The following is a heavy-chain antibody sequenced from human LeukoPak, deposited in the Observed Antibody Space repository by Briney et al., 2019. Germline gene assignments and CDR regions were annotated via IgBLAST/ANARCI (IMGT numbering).Heavy chain of an antibody. CDR3: TRDGGYRLDR. CDR1: GDSVSSNSAA. CDR2: TYYRSKWYN. V-gene: IGHV6-1*01. J-gene: IGHJ5*02. D-gene: IGHD2-15*01. Sequence: SQTLSLTCVLPGDSVSSNSAAWIWIRQSPSRGLEWLGRTYYRSKWYNNYAVSVKSRITINPDTSKNQFSLQLNSVTPEDTAVYYCTRDGGYRLDRWGQGTLVTVSS.